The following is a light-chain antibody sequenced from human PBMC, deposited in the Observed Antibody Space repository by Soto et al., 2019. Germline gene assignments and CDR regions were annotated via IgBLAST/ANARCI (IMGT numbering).Light chain of an antibody. J-gene: IGLJ1*01. CDR3: SSYAGSSNV. Sequence: QLVLTQPPSASGSPGQSVAISCTGTSSDVGGYNYVSWYQQHPGKAPKLMIYEVNKRPSVVPDRFSGSKSGNTASLTVSGLQAEDEADYYCSSYAGSSNVFGTGTKVTVL. V-gene: IGLV2-8*01. CDR2: EVN. CDR1: SSDVGGYNY.